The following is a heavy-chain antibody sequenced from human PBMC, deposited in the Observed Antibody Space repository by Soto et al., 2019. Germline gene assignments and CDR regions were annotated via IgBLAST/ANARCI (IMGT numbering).Heavy chain of an antibody. V-gene: IGHV1-18*01. CDR1: GYTFSNYG. CDR2: ISGYNGNT. D-gene: IGHD6-19*01. CDR3: SRFIMVGGWFDPNYYHGMDV. Sequence: QVQLVQSGAEVKKPGASVTVSCKTSGYTFSNYGINWVRQAPGQGLECMGWISGYNGNTNYAQTVQGRVTMTTDTSTGTVYMELRSLKSDDSAIYYCSRFIMVGGWFDPNYYHGMDVWGQGTTVTVSS. J-gene: IGHJ6*02.